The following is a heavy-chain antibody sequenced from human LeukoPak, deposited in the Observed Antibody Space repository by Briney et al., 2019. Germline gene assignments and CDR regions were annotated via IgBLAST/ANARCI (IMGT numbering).Heavy chain of an antibody. J-gene: IGHJ6*03. Sequence: SETLSLTCTVSDDSITMYYWTWIRQPPGKGLEWIGYVDHTGSTKFNPSLNGRVSISRDTSNNFFSLRLRSVTAADTAVYFCARGRVSSSTWYSTYYYFFYMDFWGKGTTVTVSS. CDR3: ARGRVSSSTWYSTYYYFFYMDF. D-gene: IGHD4-11*01. CDR2: VDHTGST. CDR1: DDSITMYY. V-gene: IGHV4-59*01.